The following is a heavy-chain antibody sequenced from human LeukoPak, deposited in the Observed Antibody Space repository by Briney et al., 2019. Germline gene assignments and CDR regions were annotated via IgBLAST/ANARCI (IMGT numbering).Heavy chain of an antibody. D-gene: IGHD3-16*01. V-gene: IGHV1-46*01. J-gene: IGHJ6*03. CDR2: INPSDGAT. CDR3: AREQRGGVSGNLGGLFASYYTYYYMDV. CDR1: GYTFTSYG. Sequence: ASVKVSCKASGYTFTSYGISWVRQAPGQGLEWMGMINPSDGATTYAQRFQGRVTMTRDMSTTTVYVDLRSLRSEDTAVYFCAREQRGGVSGNLGGLFASYYTYYYMDVWGRGTTVTVSS.